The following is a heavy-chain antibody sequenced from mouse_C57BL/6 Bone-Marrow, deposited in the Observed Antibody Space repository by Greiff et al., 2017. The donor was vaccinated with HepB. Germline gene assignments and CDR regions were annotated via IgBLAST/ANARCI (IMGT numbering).Heavy chain of an antibody. D-gene: IGHD3-3*01. CDR1: GYTFTDYY. CDR2: INPNNGGT. J-gene: IGHJ3*01. V-gene: IGHV1-26*01. CDR3: ARRACFAGFAY. Sequence: EVQLQQSGPELVKPGASVKISCKASGYTFTDYYMNWVKQSHGKSLEWIGDINPNNGGTSYNQKFKGKATLTVDKSSSTAYMELRSLTSEDSAVYYCARRACFAGFAYWGQGTLVTVSA.